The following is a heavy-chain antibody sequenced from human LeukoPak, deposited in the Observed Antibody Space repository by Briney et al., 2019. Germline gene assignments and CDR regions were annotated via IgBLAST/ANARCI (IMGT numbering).Heavy chain of an antibody. J-gene: IGHJ4*02. CDR1: AHTFTAYY. D-gene: IGHD1-26*01. CDR3: ARDLAMYSPDLDY. V-gene: IGHV1-2*02. Sequence: ASVKVCCKGSAHTFTAYYLNWVRQAPGHGLEWMGWINPKTGVTKYAQNFQGRVTMTRDTSISTAYMEVSRLRSDDTAVFYCARDLAMYSPDLDYWGQGTLVTVSS. CDR2: INPKTGVT.